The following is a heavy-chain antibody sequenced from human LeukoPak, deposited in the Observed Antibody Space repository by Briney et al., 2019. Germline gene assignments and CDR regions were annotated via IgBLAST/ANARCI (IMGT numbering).Heavy chain of an antibody. CDR2: ISGSGGRT. Sequence: GGCLRVSCADSVYTFSSYAMSCVPAAPGKGLEWVSAISGSGGRTNYADSVKGRFTISRDNSKTTLYLQMNSLRAEDTAVYYCAKGPITIFGVDIVGYFDYWGQGTLVTVS. CDR1: VYTFSSYA. J-gene: IGHJ4*02. CDR3: AKGPITIFGVDIVGYFDY. V-gene: IGHV3-23*01. D-gene: IGHD3-3*01.